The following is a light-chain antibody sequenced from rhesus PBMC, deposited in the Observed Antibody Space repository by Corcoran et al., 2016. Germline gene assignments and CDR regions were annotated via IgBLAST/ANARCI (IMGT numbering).Light chain of an antibody. CDR3: QQHHSYPPT. Sequence: DIQMTQSPSSLSASVGDTVTITCRASQGISNYLAWYQQKPGKAPKPLIYYASRLESGVPSRLSGLGSGTDFTLSISSLQPEDVATYYCQQHHSYPPTFGQGTKVEIK. V-gene: IGKV1S16*01. CDR2: YAS. J-gene: IGKJ1*01. CDR1: QGISNY.